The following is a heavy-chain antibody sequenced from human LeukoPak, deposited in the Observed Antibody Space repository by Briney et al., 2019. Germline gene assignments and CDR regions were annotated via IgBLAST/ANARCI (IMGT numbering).Heavy chain of an antibody. J-gene: IGHJ4*02. V-gene: IGHV3-11*06. D-gene: IGHD6-13*01. Sequence: GGSLRLSCAASGFTFSDYYMSWIRQAPGKGLEWVSYISSSSSYTNYADSVKGRFTISRDNAKNSLYLQMNSLRAEDTAVHYCARDPADSSHYLGLDYWGQGTLVTVSS. CDR1: GFTFSDYY. CDR2: ISSSSSYT. CDR3: ARDPADSSHYLGLDY.